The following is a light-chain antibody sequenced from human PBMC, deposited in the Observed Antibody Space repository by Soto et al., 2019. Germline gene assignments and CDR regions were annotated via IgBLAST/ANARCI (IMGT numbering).Light chain of an antibody. CDR3: SSYTSSSTVYV. V-gene: IGLV2-14*03. CDR1: SSDVGGYNY. CDR2: DVS. Sequence: QSALTQPASVAGSPGQSITISCTGTSSDVGGYNYVSWYQHHPGKAPKLRIYDVSNRTSGVSNGFSGYKSGNTASLTISGLQAEDEADYYCSSYTSSSTVYVFGTGTKVTVL. J-gene: IGLJ1*01.